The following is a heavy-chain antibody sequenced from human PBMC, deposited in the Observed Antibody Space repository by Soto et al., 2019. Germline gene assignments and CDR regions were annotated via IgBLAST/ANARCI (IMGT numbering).Heavy chain of an antibody. CDR3: ARDPGYSGYYYYYYGMDV. D-gene: IGHD5-12*01. V-gene: IGHV3-30-3*01. CDR1: GFTFSSYA. J-gene: IGHJ6*02. Sequence: GGSLRLSCAASGFTFSSYAMHWVRQAPGKGLEWVAVISYDGSNKYYADSVKGRFTISRDNSKNTLYLQMNRLRAEDTAVYYCARDPGYSGYYYYYYGMDVWGQGTTVTVSS. CDR2: ISYDGSNK.